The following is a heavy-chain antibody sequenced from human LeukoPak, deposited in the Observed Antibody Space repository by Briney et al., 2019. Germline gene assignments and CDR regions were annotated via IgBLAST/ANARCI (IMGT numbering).Heavy chain of an antibody. D-gene: IGHD2-2*01. CDR3: AHGSMYQLDS. CDR1: GFLFSSNG. V-gene: IGHV3-23*01. J-gene: IGHJ4*02. Sequence: PGGSLRLSFAASGFLFSSNGMSWVGQAPGKGLEWVSGIVGGVGGTYYADSVKGRFTISRDNSKNTLYLQMNSLRAEDTAVYYCAHGSMYQLDSWGQGTLVTVSS. CDR2: IVGGVGGT.